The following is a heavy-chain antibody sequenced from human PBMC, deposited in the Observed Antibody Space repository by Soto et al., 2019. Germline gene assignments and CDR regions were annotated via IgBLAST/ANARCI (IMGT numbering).Heavy chain of an antibody. CDR1: GGSINSGGYY. V-gene: IGHV4-31*03. D-gene: IGHD6-13*01. J-gene: IGHJ4*02. CDR2: IYYSGST. CDR3: AREYRQSGYSSSWVFDS. Sequence: QVQLQESGPGLVKPSQTLSLICTVSGGSINSGGYYWSWIRQHPGKGLEWIGYIYYSGSTYYNPFLMSRITISAGASENQISLKLSSVTAADTAVYFCAREYRQSGYSSSWVFDSWGQGTLVNVSS.